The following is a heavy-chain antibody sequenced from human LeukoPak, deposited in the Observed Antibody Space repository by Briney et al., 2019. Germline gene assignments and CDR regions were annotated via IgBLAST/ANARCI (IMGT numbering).Heavy chain of an antibody. CDR3: ARRRDGYPGHFDY. Sequence: GESLKIFCKGSGYSFDSYWIGWVRQMPGKGLEWMGIIYPGDSDTRYSPSFQGQVTISADKSISTAYLQWSSLKAADTAIYHCARRRDGYPGHFDYWGQGTLVTVSS. J-gene: IGHJ4*02. CDR2: IYPGDSDT. V-gene: IGHV5-51*01. D-gene: IGHD5-24*01. CDR1: GYSFDSYW.